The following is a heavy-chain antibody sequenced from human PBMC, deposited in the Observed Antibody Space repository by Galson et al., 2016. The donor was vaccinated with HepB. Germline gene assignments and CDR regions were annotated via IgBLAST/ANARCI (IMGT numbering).Heavy chain of an antibody. CDR3: ARDPRGIGNYFDY. CDR1: SDSISSYY. J-gene: IGHJ4*02. V-gene: IGHV4-59*01. CDR2: IHYSGST. Sequence: SETLSLTCTVSSDSISSYYCSWIRQPPGKGLEWVGYIHYSGSTNHNTTLKSRVTLSVDTSKNQFSLKLRSVTDADTAVYYCARDPRGIGNYFDYWGQGTLVTVSS. D-gene: IGHD6-13*01.